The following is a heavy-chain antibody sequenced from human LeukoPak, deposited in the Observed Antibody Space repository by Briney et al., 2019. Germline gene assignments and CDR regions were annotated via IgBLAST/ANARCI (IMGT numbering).Heavy chain of an antibody. CDR3: ARDQYYDVSTYYEIDY. V-gene: IGHV4-39*07. Sequence: SETLSLTCTVSGASISSSTYYWGWIRQPPGKGLEWIGSASYSGNTYYNPSLKSRVTILVDTSKNQFSLKMISVTAADTAVYYCARDQYYDVSTYYEIDYWGQGTLVTVSS. J-gene: IGHJ4*02. D-gene: IGHD3-22*01. CDR1: GASISSSTYY. CDR2: ASYSGNT.